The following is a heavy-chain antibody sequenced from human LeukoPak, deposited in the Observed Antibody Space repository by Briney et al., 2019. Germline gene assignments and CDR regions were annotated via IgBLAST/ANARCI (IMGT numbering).Heavy chain of an antibody. D-gene: IGHD5-24*01. V-gene: IGHV3-74*01. CDR2: VTRDGSFT. J-gene: IGHJ4*02. CDR3: VRDGDDFNFDY. CDR1: GFTFRSYW. Sequence: GGSLRLSCAASGFTFRSYWMHWVRQAPGKGLEWVSRVTRDGSFTNYADSVKGRFTIPRDNAKNTLYLQMSSLRAEDTAVYFCVRDGDDFNFDYWGQGSLVIVSS.